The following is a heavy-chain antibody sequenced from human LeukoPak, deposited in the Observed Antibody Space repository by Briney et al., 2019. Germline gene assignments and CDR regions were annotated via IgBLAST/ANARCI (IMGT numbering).Heavy chain of an antibody. CDR3: ARATESSGWS. CDR2: IWYDGSNK. J-gene: IGHJ4*02. Sequence: GGSLRLSCAASGFTFSSYGMHWVRQAPGKGLEWVALIWYDGSNKYYGDSVKSRFTISRDNSKNTVYLQMNSLRAEDTAVYYCARATESSGWSWGQGTPVTVSS. CDR1: GFTFSSYG. V-gene: IGHV3-33*01. D-gene: IGHD6-19*01.